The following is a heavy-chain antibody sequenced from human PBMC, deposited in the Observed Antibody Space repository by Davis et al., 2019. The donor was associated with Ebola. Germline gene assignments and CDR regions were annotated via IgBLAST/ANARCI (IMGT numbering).Heavy chain of an antibody. CDR3: AKSGLSFGVVKYHYGMDV. D-gene: IGHD3-3*01. CDR2: IRHDASSE. J-gene: IGHJ6*04. V-gene: IGHV3-30*02. Sequence: GESLKISCAASGFSFSGFGMHWVRQAPGKGLQWVAFIRHDASSEYYADSVKGRFTISRDNFKNTLYLQMNSLRAEDTAVYYCAKSGLSFGVVKYHYGMDVWGKGTTVTVSS. CDR1: GFSFSGFG.